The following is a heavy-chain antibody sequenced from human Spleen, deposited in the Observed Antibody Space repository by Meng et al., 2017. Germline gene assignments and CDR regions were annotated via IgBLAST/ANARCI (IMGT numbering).Heavy chain of an antibody. CDR2: IYHSGST. D-gene: IGHD2-21*01. V-gene: IGHV4-61*01. CDR3: ARRINYYGGSGYDY. CDR1: GGSVSSNRYY. J-gene: IGHJ4*02. Sequence: ESLKISCTVSGGSVSSNRYYWTWIRQPPGKQLECIGYIYHSGSTTYNPSLESRLTISIDTSKNQFSLKLSSVTAADTAVYYCARRINYYGGSGYDYWGQGTLVTVSS.